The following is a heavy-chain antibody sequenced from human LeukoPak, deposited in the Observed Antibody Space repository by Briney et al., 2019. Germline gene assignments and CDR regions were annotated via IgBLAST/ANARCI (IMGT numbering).Heavy chain of an antibody. J-gene: IGHJ3*02. CDR3: ARSHSGSYSKVYAFDI. CDR1: GGSISSGGYY. CDR2: IYHSGST. V-gene: IGHV4-30-2*01. D-gene: IGHD3-10*01. Sequence: SETLSLTCTVSGGSISSGGYYWSWIRQPPGKGLEWIGYIYHSGSTYYNPSLKSRVTISVDRSKNQFSLKLSSVTAADTAVYYCARSHSGSYSKVYAFDIWGQGTMVTVSS.